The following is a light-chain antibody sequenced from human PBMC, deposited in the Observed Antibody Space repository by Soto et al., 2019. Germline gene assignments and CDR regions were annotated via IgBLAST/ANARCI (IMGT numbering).Light chain of an antibody. Sequence: DIPMTQSPSSLSASVGDRVTITCRASQSISSYLNWYQQKPGKAPKLLIYAAASLQSGVPSRFSGSGSGTDFPLTISSLQPEDFATYSCQQSYSTLWTFGQGTKVEIK. CDR3: QQSYSTLWT. CDR1: QSISSY. V-gene: IGKV1-39*01. J-gene: IGKJ1*01. CDR2: AAA.